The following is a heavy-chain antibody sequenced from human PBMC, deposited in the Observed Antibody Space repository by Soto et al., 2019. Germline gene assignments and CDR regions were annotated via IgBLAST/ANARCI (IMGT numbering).Heavy chain of an antibody. J-gene: IGHJ6*02. CDR1: GDTVSAYCSA. V-gene: IGHV6-1*01. Sequence: PSQTLSLTCVISGDTVSAYCSAWNWIRQSPSRGLEWLGRTYYRSKWFNEYVVSMKSRLNIRPDTTKNQFSLQLTSVDVEDTAVYYCARSRENPRDGMDVWGQGTTVTVSS. CDR3: ARSRENPRDGMDV. CDR2: TYYRSKWFN. D-gene: IGHD1-26*01.